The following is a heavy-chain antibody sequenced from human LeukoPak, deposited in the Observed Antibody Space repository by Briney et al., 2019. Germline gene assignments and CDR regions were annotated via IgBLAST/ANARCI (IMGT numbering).Heavy chain of an antibody. D-gene: IGHD3-3*01. CDR1: GGTFSSYA. J-gene: IGHJ5*02. CDR2: IIPIFGTA. Sequence: ASVKVSCKASGGTFSSYAISWVRQAPGQGLEWMGGIIPIFGTANYAQKFQGRVTITADESTSTAYMELSSLRSEDTAVYYCARGFLEWLLYRNWFDPWGQGTLVTVCS. V-gene: IGHV1-69*13. CDR3: ARGFLEWLLYRNWFDP.